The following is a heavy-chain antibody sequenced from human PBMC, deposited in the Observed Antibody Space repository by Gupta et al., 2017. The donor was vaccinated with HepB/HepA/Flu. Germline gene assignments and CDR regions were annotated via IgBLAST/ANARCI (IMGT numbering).Heavy chain of an antibody. Sequence: EVQLVESGGGLVKPGGSLRLSCAASGFTFSTYSMTWVRQAPGKGLEWLSAISSSSTYIYSADSVKGRFTISRDDAKNSLYLQMNSLRAEDTAVYYCTRDSGMVRGVIRDCFDYWGQGTLVTVSS. J-gene: IGHJ4*02. CDR2: ISSSSTYI. CDR3: TRDSGMVRGVIRDCFDY. V-gene: IGHV3-21*01. CDR1: GFTFSTYS. D-gene: IGHD3-10*01.